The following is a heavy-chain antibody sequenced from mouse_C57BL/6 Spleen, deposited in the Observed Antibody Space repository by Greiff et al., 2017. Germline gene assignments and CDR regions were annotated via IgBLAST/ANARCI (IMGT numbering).Heavy chain of an antibody. CDR3: ARAVVAKEYYFDY. Sequence: VKLQQSGAELVRPGASVKLSCKASGYTFTDYYINWVKQRPGQGLEWIARIYPGSGNTYYNEKFKGKATLTAEKSSSTAYMQLSSLTSEDSAVYFCARAVVAKEYYFDYWGQGTTLTVSS. CDR1: GYTFTDYY. CDR2: IYPGSGNT. V-gene: IGHV1-76*01. D-gene: IGHD1-1*01. J-gene: IGHJ2*01.